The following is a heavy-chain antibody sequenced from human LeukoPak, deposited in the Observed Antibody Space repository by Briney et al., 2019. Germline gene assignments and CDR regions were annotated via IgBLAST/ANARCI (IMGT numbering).Heavy chain of an antibody. CDR2: TKEDDSAK. CDR3: AKDDSAAGFQAFDY. CDR1: GFTFSTFW. J-gene: IGHJ4*02. D-gene: IGHD6-13*01. Sequence: PGGSLRLSCAASGFTFSTFWMRWVRQAPGQGLEWVANTKEDDSAKYYADSVKGRFTISRDNAKNSLYLQMNSLRAEDTALYYCAKDDSAAGFQAFDYWCQGTLVTVSS. V-gene: IGHV3-7*05.